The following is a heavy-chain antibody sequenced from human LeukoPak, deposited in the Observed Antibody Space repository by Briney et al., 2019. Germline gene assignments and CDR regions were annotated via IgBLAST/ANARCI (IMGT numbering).Heavy chain of an antibody. D-gene: IGHD2-2*01. V-gene: IGHV3-48*01. CDR1: GFTFSSYS. J-gene: IGHJ6*03. Sequence: GGSLRLSCAASGFTFSSYSMNWVRQAPGKGLEWVSYVSSSSSTIYYADSVKGRFTISRDNAKNSLFLQMNSLRAEDTAVYYCAAGGILGSSSTSLAPFYYYYMDVWGKGTTVTVSS. CDR3: AAGGILGSSSTSLAPFYYYYMDV. CDR2: VSSSSSTI.